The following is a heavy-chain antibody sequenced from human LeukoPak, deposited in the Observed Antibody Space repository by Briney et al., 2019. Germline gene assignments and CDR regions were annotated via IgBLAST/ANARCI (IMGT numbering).Heavy chain of an antibody. J-gene: IGHJ4*02. CDR1: GFTFSSYA. CDR3: AKNKLIVRH. CDR2: VSSSGGST. V-gene: IGHV3-23*01. Sequence: GGSLRLSCAASGFTFSSYAMSWVRQAPGKGREWVSAVSSSGGSTYYADSVKGRFTISRDNSKNTLHLQMNSLRAEDTAVYYCAKNKLIVRHWGQGTLVTVSS. D-gene: IGHD1-26*01.